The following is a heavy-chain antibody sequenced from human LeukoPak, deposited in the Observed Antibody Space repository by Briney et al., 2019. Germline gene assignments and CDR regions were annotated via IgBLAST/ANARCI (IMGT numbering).Heavy chain of an antibody. CDR1: GYTFTSYE. CDR2: KNPNSGNT. Sequence: GASVKVSCKASGYTFTSYEINWVRQATGQGLEWMGWKNPNSGNTGYAQKFQGRVSITRNSSISTVYMELSSLRSEDTAVYYCARGLRGNYWGQGTLVTVSS. D-gene: IGHD3-16*01. V-gene: IGHV1-8*03. J-gene: IGHJ4*02. CDR3: ARGLRGNY.